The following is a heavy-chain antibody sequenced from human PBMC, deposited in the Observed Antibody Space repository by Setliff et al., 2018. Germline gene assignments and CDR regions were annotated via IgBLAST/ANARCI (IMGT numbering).Heavy chain of an antibody. CDR3: ARHKSNGSGSYPSLYMDV. CDR1: GGSISSGNYY. CDR2: IYYSGST. Sequence: SETLSLTFRVSGGSISSGNYYWGLIRQPPGKGLEWVATIYYSGSTYSNPSLKSRLIISVEAPDNQFSVKLSSVTAADTAVYYCARHKSNGSGSYPSLYMDVWGKGIMVTVSS. D-gene: IGHD3-10*01. V-gene: IGHV4-39*01. J-gene: IGHJ6*03.